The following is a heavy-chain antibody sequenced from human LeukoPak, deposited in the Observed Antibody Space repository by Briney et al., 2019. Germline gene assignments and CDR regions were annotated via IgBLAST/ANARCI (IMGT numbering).Heavy chain of an antibody. Sequence: ASVKVSCKASGYTFTSYGISWVRQAPGQGLEWMGWIIAYNGNTNYAQKLQGRVTMTTDTSTSTAYMELRSLRSDDTAVYYCARWVPAGYSFDYWGQGTLVTVSS. J-gene: IGHJ4*02. CDR1: GYTFTSYG. V-gene: IGHV1-18*01. D-gene: IGHD3-9*01. CDR3: ARWVPAGYSFDY. CDR2: IIAYNGNT.